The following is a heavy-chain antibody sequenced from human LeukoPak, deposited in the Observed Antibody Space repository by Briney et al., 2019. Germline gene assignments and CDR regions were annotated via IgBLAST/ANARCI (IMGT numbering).Heavy chain of an antibody. J-gene: IGHJ4*02. CDR3: AARGYCSGTSCLLEY. CDR1: GFTFSSYW. CDR2: INSDGSST. V-gene: IGHV3-74*01. D-gene: IGHD2-2*01. Sequence: GGSLRLSCAASGFTFSSYWMHWVRQAPGKGLVWVSRINSDGSSTNYADSVKGRFTITRDNAKNTLYVQMNSLRAEDTAVYYCAARGYCSGTSCLLEYWGQGTLVTVSS.